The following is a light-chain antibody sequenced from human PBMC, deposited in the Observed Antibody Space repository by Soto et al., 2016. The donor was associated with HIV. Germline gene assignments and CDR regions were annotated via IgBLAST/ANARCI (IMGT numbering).Light chain of an antibody. J-gene: IGLJ2*01. CDR1: ALPDQY. V-gene: IGLV3-27*01. CDR2: KDS. CDR3: YSAADKNVI. Sequence: SYELTQPPSVSVSPGQTARITCSGDALPDQYAFWFQQKPGQAPVLVIYKDSERPSGIPERFSGSSSGTTVTLTISGAQVEDEADFYCYSAADKNVIFGGGTKLTVL.